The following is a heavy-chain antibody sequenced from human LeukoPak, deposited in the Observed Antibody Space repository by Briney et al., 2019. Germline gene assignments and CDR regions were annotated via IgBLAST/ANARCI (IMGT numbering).Heavy chain of an antibody. J-gene: IGHJ6*03. D-gene: IGHD6-13*01. CDR3: ARRVGGKTAGTNYYYYMDV. Sequence: YPSETLSLTCTASGGSISSYYWSWIRQPPGKGLEWIGYIYTSGSTNYNPSLKSRVTISVDTSKNQFSLKLSSVTAADTAVYYCARRVGGKTAGTNYYYYMDVWGKGTTVTVSS. CDR2: IYTSGST. V-gene: IGHV4-4*09. CDR1: GGSISSYY.